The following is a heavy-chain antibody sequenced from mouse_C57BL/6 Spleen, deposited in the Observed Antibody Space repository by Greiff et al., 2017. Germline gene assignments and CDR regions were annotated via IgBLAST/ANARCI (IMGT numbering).Heavy chain of an antibody. V-gene: IGHV1-26*01. CDR3: ARSGYGYSPWFAY. J-gene: IGHJ3*01. D-gene: IGHD2-2*01. Sequence: EVQLQQSGPELVKPGASVKISCKASGYTFTDYYMNWVKQSHGKSLEWIGDINPNNGGTSYNQKFKGKATLTVDKSASTAYMELRSLTSEDSAVYDCARSGYGYSPWFAYWGQGTLVTVSA. CDR1: GYTFTDYY. CDR2: INPNNGGT.